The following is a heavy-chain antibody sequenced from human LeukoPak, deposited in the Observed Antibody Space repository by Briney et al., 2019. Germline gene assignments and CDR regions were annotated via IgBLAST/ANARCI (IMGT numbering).Heavy chain of an antibody. CDR1: GGSISSGGYY. D-gene: IGHD3-22*01. J-gene: IGHJ5*02. CDR3: ARDYYDSSGSIYNWFDP. CDR2: IYYSGSN. V-gene: IGHV4-31*03. Sequence: PSQTLSLTCTVSGGSISSGGYYWSWIRQRPGMGLEWLGYIYYSGSNYYNPSLKSRVSISLDTSKNQLSLKLSSVTAADTAVYYCARDYYDSSGSIYNWFDPWGQGTLVTVSS.